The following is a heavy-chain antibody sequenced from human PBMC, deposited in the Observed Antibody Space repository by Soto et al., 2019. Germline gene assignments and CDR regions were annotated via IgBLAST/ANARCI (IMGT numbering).Heavy chain of an antibody. Sequence: VQLQESGPGLAKPSETLSLTCTVSGGSISSFYWSWIRQPPGKGLEWIGNVFYSGSTIYNPSLKGRFTKSVDTSKNQFSMNLSSVTAADTAVYYCAKEIRDPNGCYGRWLDPWGQGTLVTVSS. J-gene: IGHJ5*02. CDR3: AKEIRDPNGCYGRWLDP. V-gene: IGHV4-59*01. D-gene: IGHD2-15*01. CDR2: VFYSGST. CDR1: GGSISSFY.